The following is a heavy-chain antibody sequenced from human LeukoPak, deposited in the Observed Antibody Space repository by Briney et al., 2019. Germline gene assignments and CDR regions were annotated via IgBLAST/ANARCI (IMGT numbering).Heavy chain of an antibody. CDR2: IYYSGST. J-gene: IGHJ4*02. CDR1: GGSISSSTYY. Sequence: EPSETLSLTCTVSGGSISSSTYYWAWLRQPPGKGLEWIGTIYYSGSTYYNPSLKSRVTISADTSKNQFSLQLSSVTAADTAVYYCARLVLMVYTSGGLFDYWGQGTLVTVSS. CDR3: ARLVLMVYTSGGLFDY. D-gene: IGHD2-8*01. V-gene: IGHV4-39*01.